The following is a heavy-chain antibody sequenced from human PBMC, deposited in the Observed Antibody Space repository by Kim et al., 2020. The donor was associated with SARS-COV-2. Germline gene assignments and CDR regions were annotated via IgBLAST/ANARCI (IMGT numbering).Heavy chain of an antibody. D-gene: IGHD4-17*01. CDR3: AKPPGDYGDLRWFDP. J-gene: IGHJ5*02. V-gene: IGHV3-23*01. Sequence: DSVKGRFTSSRDNSKNTLYLQMNSLRAEDTAVYYCAKPPGDYGDLRWFDPWGQGTLVTVSS.